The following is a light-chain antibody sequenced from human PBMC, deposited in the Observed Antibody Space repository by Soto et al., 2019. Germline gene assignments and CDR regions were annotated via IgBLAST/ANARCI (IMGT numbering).Light chain of an antibody. V-gene: IGLV2-14*01. CDR1: RRDVGGYNY. CDR3: SSYTSSSRV. J-gene: IGLJ3*02. Sequence: QSALTQPASVSGSPGQSITISCTGTRRDVGGYNYVSWYQLHPGKSPKLMIYDVSNRPSGVSNRFSGYKSGNTASLTISGLQAEDEADYYCSSYTSSSRVFGGGTKLTV. CDR2: DVS.